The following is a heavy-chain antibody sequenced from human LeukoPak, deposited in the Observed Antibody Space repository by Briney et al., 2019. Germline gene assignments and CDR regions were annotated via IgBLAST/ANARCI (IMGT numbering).Heavy chain of an antibody. D-gene: IGHD1-20*01. CDR3: ARVYNWNNNWFDP. Sequence: SETLSLTCTVSGYSISSGYYWGWIRQPPGKGLEWIGSIYHSGSTYYNPSLKSRVTISVDTSKNQFSLKLSSVTAADTAVYYCARVYNWNNNWFDPWGQGTLVTVSS. J-gene: IGHJ5*02. CDR2: IYHSGST. CDR1: GYSISSGYY. V-gene: IGHV4-38-2*02.